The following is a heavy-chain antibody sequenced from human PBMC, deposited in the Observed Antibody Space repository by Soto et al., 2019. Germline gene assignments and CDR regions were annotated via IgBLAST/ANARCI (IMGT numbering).Heavy chain of an antibody. CDR3: AKDFGGLYNWFDP. Sequence: ASVKVSCKTSGYIFTSYDINWVRQAAGRGLEWMGRVNPNNGKTDYAQNFQGRLTMTRDTSISTVYTELSSLTSEDTAVYYCAKDFGGLYNWFDPWGQGTLVTVSS. CDR2: VNPNNGKT. V-gene: IGHV1-8*01. CDR1: GYIFTSYD. D-gene: IGHD3-16*01. J-gene: IGHJ5*02.